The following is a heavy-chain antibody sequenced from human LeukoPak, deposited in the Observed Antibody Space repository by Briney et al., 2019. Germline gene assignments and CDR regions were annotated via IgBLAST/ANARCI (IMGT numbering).Heavy chain of an antibody. CDR1: GGSISGYY. CDR2: INYSGGT. V-gene: IGHV4-59*01. Sequence: SETLSLTCSVSGGSISGYYWSWSRQPPGKGLEWMGYINYSGGTHYNPSLNSRVTISVDTSKNQSSLKLSSVTAADPAVYFCARTQEAGYSSGRYDSYYYYYMDVWGKGTTVTISS. CDR3: ARTQEAGYSSGRYDSYYYYYMDV. D-gene: IGHD6-19*01. J-gene: IGHJ6*03.